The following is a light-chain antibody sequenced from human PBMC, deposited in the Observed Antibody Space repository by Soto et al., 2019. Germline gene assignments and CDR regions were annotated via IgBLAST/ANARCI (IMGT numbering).Light chain of an antibody. CDR2: EVN. CDR3: SSYTSSSTLYV. J-gene: IGLJ1*01. Sequence: QSVLTQPASVSGSPRQSITISCTRAGSDVGSYTYVSWYQQHPGKAPKLMIYEVNNRPSGVSNRFSGSKSGNTASLTISGLQAEDEADYYCSSYTSSSTLYVFGTGTKVTVL. CDR1: GSDVGSYTY. V-gene: IGLV2-14*01.